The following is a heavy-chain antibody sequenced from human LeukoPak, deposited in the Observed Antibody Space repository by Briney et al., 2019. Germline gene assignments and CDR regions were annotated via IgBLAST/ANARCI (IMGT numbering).Heavy chain of an antibody. CDR3: ARRNGEYRCSGGSCPFDY. D-gene: IGHD2-15*01. Sequence: PGGSLRLSCAASGFTFDDYGMSWVRQAPGKGLVWVSRIHSDGSSTSYADSVRGRFTISRDDAKGTLYLQMNSLRAEDTAVYYCARRNGEYRCSGGSCPFDYWGQGTLVTVSS. CDR2: IHSDGSST. J-gene: IGHJ4*02. CDR1: GFTFDDYG. V-gene: IGHV3-74*01.